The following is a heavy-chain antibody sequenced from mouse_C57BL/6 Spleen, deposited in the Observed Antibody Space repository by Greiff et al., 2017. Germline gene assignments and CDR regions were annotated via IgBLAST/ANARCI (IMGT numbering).Heavy chain of an antibody. CDR2: INPSSGYT. CDR1: GYTFTSYW. CDR3: EKEVITTVVADYARDY. D-gene: IGHD1-1*01. Sequence: VQLQQSGAELAKPGASVKLSCKASGYTFTSYWMHWVKQRPGQGLEWIGYINPSSGYTKYNQKFKDKATLTADKSSSTAYMQLSSLTYEDSAVYYCEKEVITTVVADYARDYWGQGTSVTVSS. V-gene: IGHV1-7*01. J-gene: IGHJ4*01.